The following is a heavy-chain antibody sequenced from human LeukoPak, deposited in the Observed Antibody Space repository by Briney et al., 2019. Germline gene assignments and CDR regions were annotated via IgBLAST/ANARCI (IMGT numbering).Heavy chain of an antibody. J-gene: IGHJ4*02. D-gene: IGHD3-10*01. V-gene: IGHV4-59*01. CDR3: ARGTNYYGSGDY. Sequence: PSETLSHTCTVSGGSISSYYWSWIRQPPGKGLEWIGYIYYSGSTNYNPSLKSRVTISVDTSKNQFSLKLSSVTAADTAVYYCARGTNYYGSGDYWGQGTLVTVST. CDR1: GGSISSYY. CDR2: IYYSGST.